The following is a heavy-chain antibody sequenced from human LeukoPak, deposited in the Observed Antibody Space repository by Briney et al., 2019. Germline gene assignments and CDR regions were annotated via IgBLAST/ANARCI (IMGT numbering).Heavy chain of an antibody. V-gene: IGHV3-30*04. CDR2: ISSDGTNK. D-gene: IGHD3-10*01. Sequence: PGGSLRLSCAASRFTFRNYAMHWVRQAPGKGLEGVAVISSDGTNKDYADYVKGRFSISRDNSKTTLYLQMNRLRADDTAVYYCARDRSQEFDPWGQGTLVTVSS. CDR1: RFTFRNYA. CDR3: ARDRSQEFDP. J-gene: IGHJ5*02.